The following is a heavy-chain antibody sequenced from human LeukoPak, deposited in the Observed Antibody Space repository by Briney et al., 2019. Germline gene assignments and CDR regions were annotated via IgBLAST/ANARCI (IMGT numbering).Heavy chain of an antibody. CDR2: IYDSGST. CDR1: GGSTRSSYYY. J-gene: IGHJ4*02. D-gene: IGHD3-10*01. V-gene: IGHV4-39*01. CDR3: ARIWFAYFDY. Sequence: PSETLSLTCTVSGGSTRSSYYYWGWIRQPPGKGLEWIGSIYDSGSTYYNPSLKSRVTISVDTSKNQFSLKLNSVTAADTAVYYCARIWFAYFDYWGQGTLITVSS.